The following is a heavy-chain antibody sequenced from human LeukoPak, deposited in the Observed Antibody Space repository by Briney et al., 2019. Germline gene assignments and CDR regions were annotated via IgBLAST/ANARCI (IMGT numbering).Heavy chain of an antibody. CDR3: ARDGTRLWFGESLYNWFDP. CDR1: GGSISSYY. V-gene: IGHV4-4*07. J-gene: IGHJ5*02. CDR2: IYTSGST. Sequence: SETLSLTCTVSGGSISSYYWSWIRQPAGKGLEWIGRIYTSGSTNYNPSLKSRVTISVDTSKNQFSLKLSSVTAADTAVYYCARDGTRLWFGESLYNWFDPWGQGTLVTVSS. D-gene: IGHD3-10*01.